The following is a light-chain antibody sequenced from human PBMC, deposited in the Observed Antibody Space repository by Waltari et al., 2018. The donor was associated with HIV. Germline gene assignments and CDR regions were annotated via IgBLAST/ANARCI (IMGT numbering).Light chain of an antibody. V-gene: IGLV2-8*01. CDR1: RTDVGNFNY. J-gene: IGLJ1*01. CDR2: DVN. CDR3: SSYTTGTTYV. Sequence: QSAPTQPPSASGSPGQSVTISCSGTRTDVGNFNYVTWYQQHPGKAPQLIMYDVNKRPSGVPDRFSGSKSSNTASLTVSALRAEDEADYFCSSYTTGTTYVFGAGTTVTVL.